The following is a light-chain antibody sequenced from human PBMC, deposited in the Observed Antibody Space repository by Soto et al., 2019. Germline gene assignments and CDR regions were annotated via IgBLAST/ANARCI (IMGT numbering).Light chain of an antibody. V-gene: IGLV2-14*03. CDR3: SSSTSSSTLVL. CDR1: SRDIGDYNY. J-gene: IGLJ2*01. CDR2: DVS. Sequence: QSALTQPASVSGSPGQSITISCTGTSRDIGDYNYVSWYQQHPGKAPKLMIYDVSNRPSGVSNRFSGSKSGNTASLTISGLQAEDEADYYCSSSTSSSTLVLFGGGTKVTVL.